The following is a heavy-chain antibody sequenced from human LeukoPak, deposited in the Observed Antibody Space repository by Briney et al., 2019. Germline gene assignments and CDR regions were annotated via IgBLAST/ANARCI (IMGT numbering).Heavy chain of an antibody. V-gene: IGHV1-69*04. CDR3: ASDRASHIVVVTAPVDY. Sequence: SVKVSCKASGGTFSSYAISWVRQAPGQGLEWMGRIIPILGIANYAQKFQGRVTITADKSTSTAYMELSSLRSEDTAVYYRASDRASHIVVVTAPVDYWGQGTLVTVSS. J-gene: IGHJ4*02. CDR2: IIPILGIA. D-gene: IGHD2-21*02. CDR1: GGTFSSYA.